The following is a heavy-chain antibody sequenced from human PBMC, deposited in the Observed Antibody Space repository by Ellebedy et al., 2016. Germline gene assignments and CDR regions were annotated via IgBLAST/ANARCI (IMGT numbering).Heavy chain of an antibody. V-gene: IGHV3-7*03. CDR3: ARGLATVDY. J-gene: IGHJ4*02. CDR1: GFTFSSYW. Sequence: GESLKISCAASGFTFSSYWMSWVRQAPGKGLEWVASVKDDGSEKYYVDSVKVRLTISRDNAKNSLFVQMNSLRAEDTAVYYCARGLATVDYWGQGTLVTVSS. CDR2: VKDDGSEK. D-gene: IGHD5-12*01.